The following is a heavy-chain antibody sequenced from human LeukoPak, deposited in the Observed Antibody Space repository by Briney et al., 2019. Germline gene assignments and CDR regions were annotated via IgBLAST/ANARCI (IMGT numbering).Heavy chain of an antibody. V-gene: IGHV3-64*01. CDR2: ISSNGGST. CDR3: ARDYNDFWSGYYRH. Sequence: GGSLRLSCAASGFTFSSYAMHWVRQAPGKGLEYVSAISSNGGSTYYANSVKGRFTISRDNSKNTLYLQMGSLRAEDMAVYYCARDYNDFWSGYYRHWGQGTLVTVSS. J-gene: IGHJ4*02. CDR1: GFTFSSYA. D-gene: IGHD3-3*01.